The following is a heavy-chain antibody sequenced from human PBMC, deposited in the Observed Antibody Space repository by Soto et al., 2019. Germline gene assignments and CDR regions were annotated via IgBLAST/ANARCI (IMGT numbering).Heavy chain of an antibody. J-gene: IGHJ6*02. CDR3: ARVTPGNNLYYFSGLDV. V-gene: IGHV3-30-3*01. D-gene: IGHD1-1*01. CDR2: ISYEGSNT. CDR1: GFTFGTYA. Sequence: QVRLVESGGGVVQPGRSLRLSCVASGFTFGTYAIHWVRQAPGKGLQWVALISYEGSNTYYADSVKGRFTISRDNSNNTLYLEMNTLRPEDTAVYYCARVTPGNNLYYFSGLDVWGQGTSVIVSS.